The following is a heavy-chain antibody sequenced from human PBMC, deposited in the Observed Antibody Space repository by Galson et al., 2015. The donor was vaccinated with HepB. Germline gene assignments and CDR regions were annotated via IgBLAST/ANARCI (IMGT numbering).Heavy chain of an antibody. V-gene: IGHV3-66*01. D-gene: IGHD3-10*01. Sequence: SLRLSCAASGFTVSSNYMSWVRQAPGKGLEWVSVIYSGGSTYYADSVKGRFTISRDNSKNTLYLQMNSLRAEDTAVYYCASNLLWFGESINDYWGQGTLVTVSS. CDR3: ASNLLWFGESINDY. CDR1: GFTVSSNY. CDR2: IYSGGST. J-gene: IGHJ4*02.